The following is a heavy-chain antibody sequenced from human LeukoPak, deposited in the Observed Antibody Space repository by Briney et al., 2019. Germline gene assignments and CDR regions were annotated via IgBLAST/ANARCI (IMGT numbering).Heavy chain of an antibody. Sequence: ASVKVSCKASGGTFGSYAISWVRQAPGQGLEWMGGIIPIFGTANYAQKFQGRVTITADESTSTAYMELSSLRSEDTAVYYCARSPTAITMVRGVIITGYYYMDVWGKGTTVTVSS. J-gene: IGHJ6*03. CDR2: IIPIFGTA. CDR3: ARSPTAITMVRGVIITGYYYMDV. D-gene: IGHD3-10*01. CDR1: GGTFGSYA. V-gene: IGHV1-69*13.